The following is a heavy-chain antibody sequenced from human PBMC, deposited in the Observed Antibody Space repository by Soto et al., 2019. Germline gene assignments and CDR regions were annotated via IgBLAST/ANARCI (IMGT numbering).Heavy chain of an antibody. CDR1: GGTFSSYA. J-gene: IGHJ4*02. CDR3: PRASWDMVNYFDY. V-gene: IGHV1-69*13. Sequence: SVKVSCKASGGTFSSYAISWVRQAPGQGLEWMGGIIPIFCTANYAQKFQGRVTITADESTSTAYMELSSLRSEDTAVYYCPRASWDMVNYFDYWGQGTLGTVSS. CDR2: IIPIFCTA. D-gene: IGHD5-18*01.